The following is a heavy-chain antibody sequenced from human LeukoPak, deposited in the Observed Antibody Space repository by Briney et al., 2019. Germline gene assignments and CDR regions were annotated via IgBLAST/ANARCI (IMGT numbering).Heavy chain of an antibody. CDR3: ARSYDSSGYYPLNY. CDR1: GGSIGSHY. J-gene: IGHJ4*02. D-gene: IGHD3-22*01. V-gene: IGHV4-59*11. Sequence: SETLSLTCTVSGGSIGSHYWSWIRQPPGKGLEWIGYIYYSGSTNYNPSLKSRVTISVDTSKNQFSLKLSSVTAADTAVYYCARSYDSSGYYPLNYWGQGTLVTVSS. CDR2: IYYSGST.